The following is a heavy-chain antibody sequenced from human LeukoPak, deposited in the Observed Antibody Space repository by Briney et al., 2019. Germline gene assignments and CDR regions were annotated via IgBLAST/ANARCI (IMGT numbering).Heavy chain of an antibody. D-gene: IGHD5/OR15-5a*01. V-gene: IGHV3-7*03. J-gene: IGHJ6*02. CDR3: ARDQPSTKSSYYYYGMDV. Sequence: GGSLRLSCAASGFTFSSHWMSWVRQAPGKGLEWVANIKQDGSEKYYVDSVKGRFTISRDNAKNSLYLQMNSLRVDDTAVYYCARDQPSTKSSYYYYGMDVWGQGTTVTVSS. CDR2: IKQDGSEK. CDR1: GFTFSSHW.